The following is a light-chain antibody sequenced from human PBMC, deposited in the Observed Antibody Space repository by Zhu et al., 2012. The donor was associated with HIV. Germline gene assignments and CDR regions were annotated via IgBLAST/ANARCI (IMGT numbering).Light chain of an antibody. V-gene: IGKV3-20*01. CDR2: GAS. J-gene: IGKJ5*01. CDR1: QSVSSSY. CDR3: QKCGSSPPIT. Sequence: EIVLTQSPGTLSLSPGERATLSCRASQSVSSSYLAWYQQNPGQAPRLLIYGASSRATGISDRFSGSGSGTDFTLTISRLEPEDFAVYYCQKCGSSPPITFGQGTRLEIK.